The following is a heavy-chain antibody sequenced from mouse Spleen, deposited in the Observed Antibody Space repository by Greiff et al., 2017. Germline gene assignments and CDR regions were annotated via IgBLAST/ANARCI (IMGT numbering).Heavy chain of an antibody. CDR1: GFAFSSYD. CDR3: ARHEGTARPLGRYAMDY. D-gene: IGHD3-2*01. V-gene: IGHV5-12-1*01. Sequence: EVHLVESGGGLVKPGGSLKLSCAASGFAFSSYDMSWVRQTPEKRLEWVAYISSGGGSTYYPDTVKGRFTISRDNAKNTLYLQMSSLKSEDTAMYYCARHEGTARPLGRYAMDYWGQGTSVTVSS. CDR2: ISSGGGST. J-gene: IGHJ4*01.